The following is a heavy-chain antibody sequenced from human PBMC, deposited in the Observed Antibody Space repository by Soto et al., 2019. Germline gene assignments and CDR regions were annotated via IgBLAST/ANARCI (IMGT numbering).Heavy chain of an antibody. CDR1: GFTVNGKKY. Sequence: DVQVVESGGGLIQPGGSLRLSCAASGFTVNGKKYITWVRQAPGKGLEWVSALYIVDGTFYADSVKGRFTVSIDSSKNTVYLQMNNLSPEDTAVYYCATWLLREHAFDIWGLGTMVTVSS. V-gene: IGHV3-53*01. D-gene: IGHD2-15*01. J-gene: IGHJ3*02. CDR2: LYIVDGT. CDR3: ATWLLREHAFDI.